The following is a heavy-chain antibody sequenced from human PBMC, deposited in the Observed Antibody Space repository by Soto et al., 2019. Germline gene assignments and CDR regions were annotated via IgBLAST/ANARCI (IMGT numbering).Heavy chain of an antibody. CDR3: ARSLTYYYDSSGYYSLDY. CDR2: IYPGDSDT. Sequence: GESLKISCKGSGYSFTSYWIGWVRQMPGKGLEWMGIIYPGDSDTRYSPSFQGQVTISADKSISTAYLQWSSLKASDTAMYYCARSLTYYYDSSGYYSLDYWGQGTLVTVSS. V-gene: IGHV5-51*01. D-gene: IGHD3-22*01. J-gene: IGHJ4*02. CDR1: GYSFTSYW.